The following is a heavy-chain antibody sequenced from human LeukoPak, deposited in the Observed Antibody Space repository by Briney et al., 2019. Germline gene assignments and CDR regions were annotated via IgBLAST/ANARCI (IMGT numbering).Heavy chain of an antibody. V-gene: IGHV1-69*04. D-gene: IGHD3-22*01. CDR1: GGTFSGYG. J-gene: IGHJ6*02. CDR2: IIPILAIT. Sequence: GSSVKVSCKASGGTFSGYGVSWVRQTPGQGLEWMGRIIPILAITNYAQNFQGRVTITADKSTSTAYMELSSLRSEDTAVYYCARTNYYDSSGYQGAGTYYYGMDVWGQGTTVTVSS. CDR3: ARTNYYDSSGYQGAGTYYYGMDV.